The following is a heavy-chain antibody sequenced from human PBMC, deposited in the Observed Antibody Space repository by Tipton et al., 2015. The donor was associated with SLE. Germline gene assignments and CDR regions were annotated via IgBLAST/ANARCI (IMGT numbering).Heavy chain of an antibody. Sequence: TLSLTCTVSGGSITSSSYFWGWIRQSPGKGLEWIGNINTGGGTYRNPSLRSRVTISVDTSKNQFSLKLSSVTAADTAVYSCARGGIPYSASWYGYFFDYWGLGSLATVSS. CDR3: ARGGIPYSASWYGYFFDY. CDR1: GGSITSSSYF. CDR2: INTGGGT. J-gene: IGHJ4*02. V-gene: IGHV4-39*07. D-gene: IGHD6-13*01.